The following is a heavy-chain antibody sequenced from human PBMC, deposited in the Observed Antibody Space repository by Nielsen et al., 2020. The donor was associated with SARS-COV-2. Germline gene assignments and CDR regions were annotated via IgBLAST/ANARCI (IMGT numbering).Heavy chain of an antibody. CDR1: GSTFSSYG. CDR3: ARDLQGLQSAGYGMDV. Sequence: GGSLRLSCAASGSTFSSYGMHWVRQAPGKGLEWVAVIWYDGSNKYYADSVKGRFTISRDNSKNTLYLQMNSLRAEDTAVYYCARDLQGLQSAGYGMDVWGQGTTVTVSS. D-gene: IGHD3-16*01. CDR2: IWYDGSNK. J-gene: IGHJ6*02. V-gene: IGHV3-33*08.